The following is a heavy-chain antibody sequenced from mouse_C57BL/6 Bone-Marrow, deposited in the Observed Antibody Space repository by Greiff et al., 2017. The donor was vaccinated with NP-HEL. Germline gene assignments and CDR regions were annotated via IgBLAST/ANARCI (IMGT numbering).Heavy chain of an antibody. Sequence: EVQLQQSGPELVKPGASVKISCKASGYTFTDYYMNWVKQSHGKSLEWIGDINPNNGGTSYNQKFKGKATLTVDKSSSTAYMELRSLTSEDSAVYYCARRPHDFDYWGQGTTLTVSS. CDR2: INPNNGGT. V-gene: IGHV1-26*01. CDR3: ARRPHDFDY. J-gene: IGHJ2*01. CDR1: GYTFTDYY.